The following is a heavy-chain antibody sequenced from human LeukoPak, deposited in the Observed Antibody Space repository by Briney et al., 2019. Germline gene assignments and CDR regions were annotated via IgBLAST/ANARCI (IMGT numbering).Heavy chain of an antibody. CDR2: IYSGGST. Sequence: PGASLRLSCAASGFTVSSNYMSWVRQAPGKGLEWVSVIYSGGSTYYADSVKGRFTISRDNSKNTLYLQMNSLRAEDTAVYYCARDRIAAPGAGDHWGQGTLVTVS. V-gene: IGHV3-53*01. J-gene: IGHJ4*02. CDR1: GFTVSSNY. CDR3: ARDRIAAPGAGDH. D-gene: IGHD6-25*01.